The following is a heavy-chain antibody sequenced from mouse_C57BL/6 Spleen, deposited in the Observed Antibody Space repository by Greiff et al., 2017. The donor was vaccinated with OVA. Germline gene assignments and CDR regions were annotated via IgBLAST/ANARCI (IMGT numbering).Heavy chain of an antibody. Sequence: EVMLVESEGGLVQPGSSMKLSCTASGFTFSDYYMAWVRQVPEKGLEWVANINYDGSSTYYLDSLKSRFIISRDNAKNILYLQMSSLKSEDTATYYCARDRETGTLDYWGQGTTLTVSS. CDR3: ARDRETGTLDY. CDR2: INYDGSST. D-gene: IGHD4-1*01. J-gene: IGHJ2*01. CDR1: GFTFSDYY. V-gene: IGHV5-16*01.